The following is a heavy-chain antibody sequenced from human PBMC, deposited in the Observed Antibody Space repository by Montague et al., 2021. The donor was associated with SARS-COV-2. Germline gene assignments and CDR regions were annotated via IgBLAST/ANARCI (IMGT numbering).Heavy chain of an antibody. J-gene: IGHJ3*02. CDR2: IYDGGAV. CDR1: GGSITGYY. D-gene: IGHD4-23*01. CDR3: VRGHTYGGHRGAYDI. Sequence: SETLSLTCTVSGGSITGYYWSWFRRSPGKGLEWIVYIYDGGAVNYNPSLGSRVTISTDTSKNQLSLKGNSVTAADTAVYYCVRGHTYGGHRGAYDIWGQGTVVTVSS. V-gene: IGHV4-59*01.